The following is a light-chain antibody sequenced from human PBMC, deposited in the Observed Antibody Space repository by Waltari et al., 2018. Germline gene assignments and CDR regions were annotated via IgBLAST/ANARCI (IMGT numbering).Light chain of an antibody. Sequence: QSVLTQPPSASGTPGQRVTISCSGSSSNIGSNYVYWYQQLPGTAPKLLIYRNNQRPSGVPARFSCSKSGTSASLAIRGLRSEDEADYYCAAWDDSLSGYWVFGGGTKLTVL. CDR3: AAWDDSLSGYWV. V-gene: IGLV1-47*01. CDR2: RNN. CDR1: SSNIGSNY. J-gene: IGLJ3*02.